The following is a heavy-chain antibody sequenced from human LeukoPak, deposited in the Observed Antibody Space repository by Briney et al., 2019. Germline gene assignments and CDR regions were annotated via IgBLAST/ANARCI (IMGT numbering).Heavy chain of an antibody. Sequence: SETLSLTCTVSGGSINSYYWSWIRQPPGKRLEWIGYIYYSGSTNYNPSLKSRVTISVDTSKNQFSLKLSSVTAADTAVYYCARAGGYNSPLVYWGQGTLVTVSS. CDR3: ARAGGYNSPLVY. CDR2: IYYSGST. D-gene: IGHD5-24*01. CDR1: GGSINSYY. V-gene: IGHV4-59*01. J-gene: IGHJ4*02.